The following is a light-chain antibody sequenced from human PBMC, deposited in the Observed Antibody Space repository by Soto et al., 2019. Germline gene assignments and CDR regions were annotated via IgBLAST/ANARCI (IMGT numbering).Light chain of an antibody. CDR2: DAS. CDR1: QSISRS. V-gene: IGKV1-5*01. CDR3: QQYQRYFVT. Sequence: DIQMTQSPSTLSASVGDRVTITCRASQSISRSLAWYQQKSGKAPKLLIYDASSLESGVPSRFSGSGFGTEFTLTISGLQPDDFATYYCQQYQRYFVTFGPGTTVDMK. J-gene: IGKJ3*01.